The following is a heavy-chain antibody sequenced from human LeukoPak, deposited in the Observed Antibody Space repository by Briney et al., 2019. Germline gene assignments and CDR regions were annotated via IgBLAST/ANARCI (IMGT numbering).Heavy chain of an antibody. J-gene: IGHJ4*02. CDR3: ARDLGIFGVVYFDY. D-gene: IGHD3-3*01. V-gene: IGHV4-34*01. Sequence: SETLSLTCAVYGGSFSADYWSWIRQPPGKGLEWIGEINHSGSTNYNPSLKSRVTISVDTSKNQFSLKLFSVTAADTAVYYCARDLGIFGVVYFDYWGQGTLVTVSS. CDR1: GGSFSADY. CDR2: INHSGST.